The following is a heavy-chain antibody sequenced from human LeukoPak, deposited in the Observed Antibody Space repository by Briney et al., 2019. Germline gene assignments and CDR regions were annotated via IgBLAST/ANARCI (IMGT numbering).Heavy chain of an antibody. D-gene: IGHD5-18*01. V-gene: IGHV4-34*01. CDR3: APRGDIEHSYVYGKWFDP. CDR2: INHSGSS. Sequence: SETLSLTCAVYGGSFSAYYWTWIRQPPGKGLEWIGEINHSGSSNYNSSLRGRVTISVDTSYKQFSLRLSSVTAADTAVYYCAPRGDIEHSYVYGKWFDPWGQGTRVTVSS. CDR1: GGSFSAYY. J-gene: IGHJ5*02.